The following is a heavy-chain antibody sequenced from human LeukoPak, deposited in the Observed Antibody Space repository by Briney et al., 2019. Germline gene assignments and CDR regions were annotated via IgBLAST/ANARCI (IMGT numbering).Heavy chain of an antibody. D-gene: IGHD6-13*01. J-gene: IGHJ6*03. CDR1: GGSISSYY. Sequence: PSETLSLTCTVSGGSISSYYWSWIRQPAGKGLEWIGRIYTSGSTNYNPSLKSRVTMSVDTSKNQFSLKLSSVTAADTAVYYCARAGNPYTGYSSSWYYYYYMGVWGKGTTVTVSS. CDR3: ARAGNPYTGYSSSWYYYYYMGV. V-gene: IGHV4-4*07. CDR2: IYTSGST.